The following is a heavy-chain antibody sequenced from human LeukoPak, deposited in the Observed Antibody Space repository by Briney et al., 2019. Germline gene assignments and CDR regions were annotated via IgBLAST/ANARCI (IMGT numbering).Heavy chain of an antibody. Sequence: ASVKVSCKASGYTFTGYYMHWVRQAPGQGLEWMGWINPNSGGTNYAQKFQGRVTMTRDTPISTAYMELSRLRSDDTAVYYCARDRLYCSSTSCYTGRWFDPWGQGTLVTVSS. D-gene: IGHD2-2*02. J-gene: IGHJ5*02. V-gene: IGHV1-2*02. CDR3: ARDRLYCSSTSCYTGRWFDP. CDR1: GYTFTGYY. CDR2: INPNSGGT.